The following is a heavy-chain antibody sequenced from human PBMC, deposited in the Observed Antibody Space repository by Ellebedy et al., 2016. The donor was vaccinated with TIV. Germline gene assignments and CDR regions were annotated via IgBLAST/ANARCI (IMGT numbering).Heavy chain of an antibody. CDR3: ARVGGYVDY. J-gene: IGHJ4*02. CDR1: GFSFSNYV. V-gene: IGHV3-30-3*01. CDR2: ISYDGNST. D-gene: IGHD2-15*01. Sequence: GESLKISXVASGFSFSNYVMHWVRQAPGKGLEWVAVISYDGNSTHYADSVRGRFTISRDKSKNTLFLQMDSLRLEDTAVYYCARVGGYVDYWGQGTLVTVSS.